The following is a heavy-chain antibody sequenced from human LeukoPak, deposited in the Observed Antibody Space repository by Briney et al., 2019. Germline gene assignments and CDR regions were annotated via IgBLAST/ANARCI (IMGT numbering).Heavy chain of an antibody. J-gene: IGHJ4*02. CDR1: GYTFTSYD. CDR2: MNPNSGNT. Sequence: GASVTVSCKGSGYTFTSYDINWVRQATGQGLEWMGWMNPNSGNTGYAQKFQGRVTMTRNTSISTAYMELSSLRSGDTAVYYCARDDTAMADYWGQETLATVSS. V-gene: IGHV1-8*01. D-gene: IGHD5-18*01. CDR3: ARDDTAMADY.